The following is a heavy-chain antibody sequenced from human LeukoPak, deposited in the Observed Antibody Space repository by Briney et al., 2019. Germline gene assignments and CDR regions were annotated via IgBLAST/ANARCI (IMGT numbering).Heavy chain of an antibody. CDR1: GFTFSSYA. CDR3: AKDCVVVAARDDAFDI. V-gene: IGHV3-23*01. D-gene: IGHD2-15*01. CDR2: ISGSGGST. Sequence: GGSLRLSCAASGFTFSSYAMSWVRQAPGKGLEWVLAISGSGGSTYYADSVKGRFTISRDNSKNTLYLQMNSLRAEDTAVYYCAKDCVVVAARDDAFDIWGQGTMVTVSS. J-gene: IGHJ3*02.